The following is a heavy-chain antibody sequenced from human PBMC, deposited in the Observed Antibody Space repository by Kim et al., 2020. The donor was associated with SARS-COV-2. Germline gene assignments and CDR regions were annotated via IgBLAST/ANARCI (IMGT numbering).Heavy chain of an antibody. D-gene: IGHD2-21*01. V-gene: IGHV1-18*04. CDR2: ISPYSGNT. J-gene: IGHJ4*01. CDR1: GYTFTSYG. Sequence: ASVKVSCKASGYTFTSYGFRWVRQAPGQGLEWMAWISPYSGNTNYAQKFQDRVTMTTDTSASTVYMELRSLRSDDTAVYYCARAYYGAFDSWGPGTQVTASS. CDR3: ARAYYGAFDS.